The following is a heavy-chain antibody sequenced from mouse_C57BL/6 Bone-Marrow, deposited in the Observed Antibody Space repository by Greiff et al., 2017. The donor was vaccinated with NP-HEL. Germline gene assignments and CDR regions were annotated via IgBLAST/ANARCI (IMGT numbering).Heavy chain of an antibody. CDR2: INYDGSST. CDR1: GFTFSDYY. Sequence: EVQLVESEGGLVQPGSSMKLSCTASGFTFSDYYMAWVRQVPEKGLEWVANINYDGSSTYYLDSLKSRFIISRDNAKNILYLQMSSLKSEDTATYYCARGNYYGSSYEDWYFDVWGTGTTVTVSS. J-gene: IGHJ1*03. D-gene: IGHD1-1*01. V-gene: IGHV5-16*01. CDR3: ARGNYYGSSYEDWYFDV.